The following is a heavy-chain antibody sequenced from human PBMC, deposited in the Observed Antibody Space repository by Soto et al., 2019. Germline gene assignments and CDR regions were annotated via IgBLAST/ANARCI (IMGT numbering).Heavy chain of an antibody. CDR1: GWSLSRSNW. D-gene: IGHD3-10*01. CDR3: ARLLWSRGDWFDP. V-gene: IGHV4-4*02. CDR2: IYYSGST. Sequence: SEMPVLNCAISGWSLSRSNWWMWGRQPPGKGLEWIGEIYYSGSTNYNPSLKSRVTISVDTSKNQFSLKLSSVTAADTAVYYCARLLWSRGDWFDPWGQGTLVTVSS. J-gene: IGHJ5*02.